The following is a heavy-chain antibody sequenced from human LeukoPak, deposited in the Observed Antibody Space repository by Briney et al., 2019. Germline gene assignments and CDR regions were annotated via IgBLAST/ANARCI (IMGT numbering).Heavy chain of an antibody. J-gene: IGHJ4*02. CDR3: AKGRLVYYYGSGSFDY. Sequence: GGSLRLSCVASGFTFSSFGMHWVRQAPGKGLEWVALISNDGSNDYYADSVKGRFTISRDNSKNTLYLQMNSLRAEDTAVYYCAKGRLVYYYGSGSFDYWGQGTLVTVSS. V-gene: IGHV3-30*18. D-gene: IGHD3-10*01. CDR1: GFTFSSFG. CDR2: ISNDGSND.